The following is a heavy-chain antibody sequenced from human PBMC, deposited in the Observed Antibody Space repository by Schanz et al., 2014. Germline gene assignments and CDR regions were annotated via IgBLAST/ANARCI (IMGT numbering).Heavy chain of an antibody. CDR1: RFTFSDYW. CDR2: MNQDGSVK. Sequence: EVQLVESGGGLVQPGGSLRLSCAASRFTFSDYWMSWVRQAPGKGLEWVANMNQDGSVKNYVDSVKGRFTISRDNSRNTLYLQMDSLRDEDTALYYCAKVVASGPTTGPFDPWGQGTLVTVSS. D-gene: IGHD1-26*01. V-gene: IGHV3-7*01. J-gene: IGHJ5*02. CDR3: AKVVASGPTTGPFDP.